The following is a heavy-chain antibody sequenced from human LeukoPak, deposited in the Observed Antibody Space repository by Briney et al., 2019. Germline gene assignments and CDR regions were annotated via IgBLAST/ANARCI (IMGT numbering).Heavy chain of an antibody. D-gene: IGHD2-21*02. V-gene: IGHV3-48*01. CDR2: ISSSSSTI. CDR1: GFTFSSYS. J-gene: IGHJ5*02. CDR3: ARGRYCGGDCYLSWFDP. Sequence: GGSLRLSCAASGFTFSSYSMNWVRQAPGKGLEWVSYISSSSSTIYYADSVKGRFTISRDNAKNSLYLQMNSLRAEDTAVYYCARGRYCGGDCYLSWFDPWGQGTLVTVSS.